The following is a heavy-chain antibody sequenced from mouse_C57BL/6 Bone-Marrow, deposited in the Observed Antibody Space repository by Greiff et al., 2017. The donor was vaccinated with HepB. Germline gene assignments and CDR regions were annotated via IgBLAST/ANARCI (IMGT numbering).Heavy chain of an antibody. V-gene: IGHV1-74*01. Sequence: QVQLQQSGAELVRPGASVKLSCTASGFNIKDDYMHWVKQRPGQGLEWIGRIHPSDSDTNYNQKFKGKATLTVDKSSSTAYMQLSSLTSEDSAVYYCAIGWLLRYFDVWGTGTTVTVSS. D-gene: IGHD2-3*01. CDR3: AIGWLLRYFDV. CDR1: GFNIKDDY. CDR2: IHPSDSDT. J-gene: IGHJ1*03.